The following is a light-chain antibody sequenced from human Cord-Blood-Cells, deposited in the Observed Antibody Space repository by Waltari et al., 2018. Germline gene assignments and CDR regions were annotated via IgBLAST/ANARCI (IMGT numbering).Light chain of an antibody. Sequence: QSALTQPASVSGSPGQSITISCPGTSSDVGSYNLVSWYQQHPGKAPKLMIYEGSKRPSGVSNRFSGSKSGNTASLTISGPQAEDEADYYCCSYAGSSTWVFGGGTKLTVL. CDR1: SSDVGSYNL. J-gene: IGLJ3*02. V-gene: IGLV2-23*01. CDR2: EGS. CDR3: CSYAGSSTWV.